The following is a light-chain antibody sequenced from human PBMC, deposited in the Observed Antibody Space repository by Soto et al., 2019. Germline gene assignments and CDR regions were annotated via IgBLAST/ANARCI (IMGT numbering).Light chain of an antibody. CDR3: QQFNNWPHT. J-gene: IGKJ5*01. V-gene: IGKV3-15*01. CDR1: QRVSSGY. Sequence: EIVLTQSPGTLSLSPGERATLSCRASQRVSSGYLAWYQQKPGQTPRLLIYVASYRATGIPARFSGSGSGTEYTLTISNLQAEDFAVYYCQQFNNWPHTFGQGTRLEIK. CDR2: VAS.